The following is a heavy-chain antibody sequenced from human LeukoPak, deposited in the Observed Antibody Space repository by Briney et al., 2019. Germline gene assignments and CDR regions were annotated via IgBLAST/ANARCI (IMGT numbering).Heavy chain of an antibody. J-gene: IGHJ4*02. CDR2: ISNNGGYT. CDR1: GFTFSSSA. CDR3: AKQLGYCSDGSCYFPY. V-gene: IGHV3-23*01. Sequence: TGGSLRLSCAASGFTFSSSAMSWVRQAPGKGLEWVSAISNNGGYTYYADSVQGRFTISRDNPKSTLCLQMNSLRAEDTAVYYCAKQLGYCSDGSCYFPYWGQGTLVTVSS. D-gene: IGHD2-15*01.